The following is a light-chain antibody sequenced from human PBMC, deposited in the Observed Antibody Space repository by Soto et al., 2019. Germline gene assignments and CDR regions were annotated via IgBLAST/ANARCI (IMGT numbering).Light chain of an antibody. CDR2: GNS. V-gene: IGLV1-40*01. CDR3: QSYDSRVRVV. J-gene: IGLJ2*01. CDR1: SSNIGAGYN. Sequence: QSVLTQPPSVSGAPGQRVTISCTGSSSNIGAGYNVHWYQQLPGTAPKLLIYGNSNPPSGVPERFSGSKSGTSASLAITGLQAEDEADYYCQSYDSRVRVVFGGGTKLTVL.